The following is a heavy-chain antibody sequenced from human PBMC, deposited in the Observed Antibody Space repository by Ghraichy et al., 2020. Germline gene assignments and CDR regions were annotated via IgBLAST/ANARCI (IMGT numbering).Heavy chain of an antibody. J-gene: IGHJ4*02. D-gene: IGHD3-10*01. CDR2: IGGSGDST. Sequence: GESLNISCAASGFTFSTYGMHWVRQAPGKGLEWVSAIGGSGDSTNYADSVKGRFTISRDNSKNTLYLQMNSLRAEDTAVYYCAKSYYYGSWSPGDYWGQGPQVNVHS. CDR3: AKSYYYGSWSPGDY. CDR1: GFTFSTYG. V-gene: IGHV3-23*01.